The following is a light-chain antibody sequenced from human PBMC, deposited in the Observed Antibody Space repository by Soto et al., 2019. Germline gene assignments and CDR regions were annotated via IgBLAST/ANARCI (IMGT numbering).Light chain of an antibody. V-gene: IGKV1-9*01. CDR3: QQLNSYPPT. Sequence: DIQLTQSPSFLSASVGDRVTITCRASQGISSYLAWYQQNPGKAPKLLIYAASTLQSGDPSRFSGSGSGTEFTLSNSSLQPEAFAPYYCQQLNSYPPTFGGGTKVEIK. CDR1: QGISSY. J-gene: IGKJ4*01. CDR2: AAS.